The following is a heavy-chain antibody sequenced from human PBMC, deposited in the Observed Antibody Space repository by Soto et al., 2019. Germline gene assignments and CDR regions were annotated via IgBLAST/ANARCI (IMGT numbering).Heavy chain of an antibody. CDR2: IIPILDTT. J-gene: IGHJ4*02. CDR1: GGTSSSYA. D-gene: IGHD4-4*01. V-gene: IGHV1-69*01. Sequence: QVQVVQSGAEVKKPGSSVRVSCKASGGTSSSYAITWMRQAPGQGLEWMGGIIPILDTTDYAQKFQGRVTFTAGESTSTVYMEMSSLTSEDTAVYYCASGGTTVNRRFDFWGQVTLVTVSS. CDR3: ASGGTTVNRRFDF.